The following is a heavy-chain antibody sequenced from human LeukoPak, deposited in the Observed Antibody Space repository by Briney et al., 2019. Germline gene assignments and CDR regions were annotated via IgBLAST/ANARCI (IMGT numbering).Heavy chain of an antibody. CDR2: IYYSGST. D-gene: IGHD5-12*01. V-gene: IGHV4-59*01. CDR1: GGSISSYY. CDR3: ARDGGYSGYDFVSLDY. Sequence: SETLSLTCTVSGGSISSYYWSCIRQPPGKGLEWIGYIYYSGSTNYNPSLKSRVTISVDTSKNQFSLKLSSVTAADTAVYYCARDGGYSGYDFVSLDYWGQGTLVTVSS. J-gene: IGHJ4*02.